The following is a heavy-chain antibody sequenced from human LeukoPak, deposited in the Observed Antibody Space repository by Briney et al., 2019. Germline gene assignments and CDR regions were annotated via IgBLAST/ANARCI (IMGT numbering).Heavy chain of an antibody. J-gene: IGHJ4*02. CDR1: GGSFRGFY. Sequence: SETLSLAXAVYGGSFRGFYWSWIRQPPRKGLEWIGDINDSGNSKYNPSLKSRVTISVDPSKNQFSLKVISVTAADTAVYYCARGGDGPTHYFDYWGQGTLVTVSS. V-gene: IGHV4-34*01. CDR3: ARGGDGPTHYFDY. D-gene: IGHD2-8*01. CDR2: INDSGNS.